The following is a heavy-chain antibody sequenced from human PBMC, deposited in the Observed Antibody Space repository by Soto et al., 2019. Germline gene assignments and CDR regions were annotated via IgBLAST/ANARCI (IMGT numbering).Heavy chain of an antibody. D-gene: IGHD3-22*01. V-gene: IGHV3-33*01. Sequence: GGSLRLSCAASGFTFSSYGMHWVRQAPGKGLEWVAVIWYDGSNKYYADSVKGRFTISRDNSKNTLYLQMNSLRAEDTAVYYCARDFTYYYDSSGYYSNGMDVWGQGTTVTVSS. CDR1: GFTFSSYG. CDR3: ARDFTYYYDSSGYYSNGMDV. CDR2: IWYDGSNK. J-gene: IGHJ6*02.